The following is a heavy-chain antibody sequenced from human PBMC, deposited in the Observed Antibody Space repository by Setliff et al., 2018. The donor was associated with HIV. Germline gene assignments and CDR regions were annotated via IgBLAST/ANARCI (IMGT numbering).Heavy chain of an antibody. D-gene: IGHD3-9*01. J-gene: IGHJ4*02. Sequence: GESLKISCAASGFMFSSYEMNWVRQAPGKGLEWVSYISGGGRTIYHADSVKGRFTISRDNTKSSLYLQMNSLRAEDTAVYYCARFSTGYALFDYWGQGVLVTVS. CDR2: ISGGGRTI. V-gene: IGHV3-48*03. CDR1: GFMFSSYE. CDR3: ARFSTGYALFDY.